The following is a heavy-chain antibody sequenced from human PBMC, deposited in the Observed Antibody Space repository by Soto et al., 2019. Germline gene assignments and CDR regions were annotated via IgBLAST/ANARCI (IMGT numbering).Heavy chain of an antibody. J-gene: IGHJ4*02. D-gene: IGHD4-17*01. V-gene: IGHV4-39*01. CDR2: IYYSGST. CDR3: ARPNKDYGDYGWYYFDY. Sequence: KPSETLSLTCTVSGGSISSSSYYWGWIRQPPGKGLEWIGSIYYSGSTYYNPSLKSRVTISVDTSKNQFPLKLSSVTAADTAVYYCARPNKDYGDYGWYYFDYWGQGTLVTVSS. CDR1: GGSISSSSYY.